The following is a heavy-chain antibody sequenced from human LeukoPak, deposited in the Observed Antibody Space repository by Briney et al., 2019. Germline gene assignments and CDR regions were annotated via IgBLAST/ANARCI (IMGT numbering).Heavy chain of an antibody. J-gene: IGHJ4*02. D-gene: IGHD5-18*01. CDR3: AKDLHGYSYGPLDY. V-gene: IGHV3-30*02. CDR2: IRYDGSNK. CDR1: GFTFSSYG. Sequence: GGSLRFSCAASGFTFSSYGMHWVRQAPGKGLEWVAFIRYDGSNKYYADSVKGRFTISRDNSKNTLYLQMNSLRAEDTAVYYCAKDLHGYSYGPLDYWGQGTLVTVSS.